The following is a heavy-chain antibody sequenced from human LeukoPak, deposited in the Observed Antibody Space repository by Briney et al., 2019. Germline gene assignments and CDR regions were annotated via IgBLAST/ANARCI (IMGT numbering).Heavy chain of an antibody. V-gene: IGHV4-34*01. J-gene: IGHJ4*02. CDR2: INHSGGT. Sequence: SETLSLTCAVYGGSFSGYYWSWIRQPPGKGLEWIGEINHSGGTNYNPSLKSRVTISVDTSKSQFSLKLSSVTAADTAVYYCARHAYSFGQRTDYWGQGTLVTVSS. D-gene: IGHD5-18*01. CDR3: ARHAYSFGQRTDY. CDR1: GGSFSGYY.